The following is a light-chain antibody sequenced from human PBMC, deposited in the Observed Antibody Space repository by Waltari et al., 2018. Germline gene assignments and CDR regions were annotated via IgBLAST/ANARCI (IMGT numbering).Light chain of an antibody. Sequence: EVVLTQSPGTLSFSPGEGATLSCRASESVSKFLAWYQQKPGQAPRRLIYHASNRASGIPDRFSGSGFGTDFSLTISRLEPEDFAVYYCQKYDSLPATFGQGTKVEIK. V-gene: IGKV3-20*01. CDR2: HAS. CDR1: ESVSKF. CDR3: QKYDSLPAT. J-gene: IGKJ1*01.